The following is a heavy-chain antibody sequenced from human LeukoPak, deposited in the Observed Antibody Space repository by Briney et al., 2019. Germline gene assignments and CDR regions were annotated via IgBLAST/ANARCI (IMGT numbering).Heavy chain of an antibody. Sequence: GGSLRLSCAASGFTFSRYWMHWVRQAPGKGLEWVANIKQDGSEKYYVDSVKGRFTISRDNAKNSLYLQIISLRAEDTAVYYCAKDPDDYGDYWGQGTLVTVSS. CDR3: AKDPDDYGDY. V-gene: IGHV3-7*03. CDR2: IKQDGSEK. CDR1: GFTFSRYW. J-gene: IGHJ4*02.